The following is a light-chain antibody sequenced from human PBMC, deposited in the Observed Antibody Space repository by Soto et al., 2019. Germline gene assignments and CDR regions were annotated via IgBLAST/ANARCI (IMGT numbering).Light chain of an antibody. CDR2: DVS. CDR1: SSDVGGSNY. Sequence: ALTQPASVSGSPGQSITISCTGTSSDVGGSNYVSWYQQHPGKAPKLMIYDVSNRPSGVSNRFSGSKSGNTASLTISGLQAEDEADYYCGSYTSSSTLYVFGPGTKLTVL. J-gene: IGLJ1*01. CDR3: GSYTSSSTLYV. V-gene: IGLV2-14*01.